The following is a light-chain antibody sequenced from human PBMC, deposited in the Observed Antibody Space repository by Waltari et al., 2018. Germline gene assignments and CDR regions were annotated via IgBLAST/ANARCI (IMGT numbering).Light chain of an antibody. J-gene: IGLJ3*02. CDR3: SSYAGSVV. Sequence: QSALTQPASVSGSRGQSITISCTGSSSDIGSYNVFSWYQHHPGKAPKLLIYGVHKRTSGVSTRFIGSKSGNSASLTISGLQAEDEADYYCSSYAGSVVFGGGTKLTVL. CDR1: SSDIGSYNV. CDR2: GVH. V-gene: IGLV2-23*02.